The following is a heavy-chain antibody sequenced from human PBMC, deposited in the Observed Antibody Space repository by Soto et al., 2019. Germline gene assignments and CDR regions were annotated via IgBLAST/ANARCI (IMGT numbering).Heavy chain of an antibody. CDR2: ISSDSRYI. CDR3: ARIKLVDFFFINVDVYDMDV. CDR1: GFTLSNYA. V-gene: IGHV3-21*01. Sequence: GGSLRLSCAASGFTLSNYAVNWVRQAPGKGQERVSYISSDSRYIYHGVSGKGRFTISRDNARNSVYLQMNSLRDEDTAVYYCARIKLVDFFFINVDVYDMDVWGQGTPVTVSS. J-gene: IGHJ6*02. D-gene: IGHD2-15*01.